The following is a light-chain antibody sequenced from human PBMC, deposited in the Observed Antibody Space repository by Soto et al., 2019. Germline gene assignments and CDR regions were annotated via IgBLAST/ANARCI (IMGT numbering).Light chain of an antibody. J-gene: IGKJ1*01. V-gene: IGKV1-39*01. CDR2: AAS. CDR3: QQSYSTPGT. Sequence: DHQMTQSPSSLSVSVGDRVTITCRASQSISSYLNWYQQKPGKAPKLLIYAASSLQSGVPSRFSGSGSGTDFTLTISSLQPEDFATYYCQQSYSTPGTFGQGTKVEIK. CDR1: QSISSY.